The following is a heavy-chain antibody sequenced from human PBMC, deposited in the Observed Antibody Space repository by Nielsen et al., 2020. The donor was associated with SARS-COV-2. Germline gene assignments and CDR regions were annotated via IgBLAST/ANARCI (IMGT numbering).Heavy chain of an antibody. Sequence: GGSLRLSCAASGFSFSDSYMSWIRQAPGKGLEWVSQITSSGSPTYYVDSVKGRFTISRDNAKNSLYLQMNSLRAEDTAVYYCARDWSSGSGSSYYYYGMDVWGQGTTVTVSS. CDR3: ARDWSSGSGSSYYYYGMDV. J-gene: IGHJ6*02. V-gene: IGHV3-11*04. D-gene: IGHD3-10*01. CDR2: ITSSGSPT. CDR1: GFSFSDSY.